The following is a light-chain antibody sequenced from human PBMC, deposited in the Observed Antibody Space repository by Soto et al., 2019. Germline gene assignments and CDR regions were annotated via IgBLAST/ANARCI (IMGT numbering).Light chain of an antibody. J-gene: IGKJ3*01. Sequence: EIVLTQSPATLSLSPGERDTLSCRASQSVGRDFAWYKQKPGQIPRLLIYDASNRATGIPARFSGSGSGTDFTLIISSLEPEDFAVYYCQHRHNFGPGTKVEIK. CDR3: QHRHN. V-gene: IGKV3-11*01. CDR1: QSVGRD. CDR2: DAS.